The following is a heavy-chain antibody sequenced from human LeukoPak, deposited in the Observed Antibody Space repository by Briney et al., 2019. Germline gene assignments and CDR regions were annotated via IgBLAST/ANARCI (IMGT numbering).Heavy chain of an antibody. CDR1: GFTFSSYA. J-gene: IGHJ4*02. Sequence: PGGSLRLSCAASGFTFSSYAMSWVRQAPGKGLEWVSAINGSGGSTYYADSVKGRFTISRDNSKSTLYLRMDSLRAEDTAVYYCARTRSYLSGALGELSGWGQGTLVTVSP. D-gene: IGHD3-16*02. CDR3: ARTRSYLSGALGELSG. CDR2: INGSGGST. V-gene: IGHV3-23*01.